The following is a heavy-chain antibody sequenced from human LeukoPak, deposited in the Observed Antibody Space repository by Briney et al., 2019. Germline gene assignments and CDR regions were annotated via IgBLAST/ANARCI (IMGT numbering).Heavy chain of an antibody. CDR1: GGSISSSSYY. CDR3: ARVGRRDRALFDY. D-gene: IGHD5-18*01. J-gene: IGHJ4*02. CDR2: IYYSGST. V-gene: IGHV4-39*07. Sequence: MASETLSLTCTVSGGSISSSSYYWGWIRQPPGKGLEWIGSIYYSGSTYYNPSLKSRVTISVDTSKNQFSLKLSSVTAADTAVYYCARVGRRDRALFDYWGQGTLVTVST.